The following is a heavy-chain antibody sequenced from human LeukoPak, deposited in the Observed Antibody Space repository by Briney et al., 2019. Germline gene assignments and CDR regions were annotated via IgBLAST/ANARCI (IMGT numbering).Heavy chain of an antibody. J-gene: IGHJ3*02. CDR3: ARVGVLLWFGELLTPYDAFDI. V-gene: IGHV3-7*01. CDR1: GFTFGSYW. CDR2: IKQDGSEK. Sequence: GGSLRLSCAASGFTFGSYWMSWVRQAPGKGLEWVANIKQDGSEKYYVDSVKGRFTIPRDNAKNSLYLQMNSLRAEDTAVYYCARVGVLLWFGELLTPYDAFDIWGQGTMVTVSS. D-gene: IGHD3-10*01.